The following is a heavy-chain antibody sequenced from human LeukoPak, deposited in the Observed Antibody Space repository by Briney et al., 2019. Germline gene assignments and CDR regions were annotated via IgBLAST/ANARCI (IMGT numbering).Heavy chain of an antibody. V-gene: IGHV1-69*05. CDR2: IIPIFGTA. D-gene: IGHD6-19*01. CDR1: GYTFTSYG. CDR3: ARGLVLQWLPEYYFDY. Sequence: SVKVSCKASGYTFTSYGISRVRQAPGQGLEWMGGIIPIFGTANYAQKFQGRVTITTDESTSTAYMELSSLRSEDTAVYYCARGLVLQWLPEYYFDYWGQGTLVTVSS. J-gene: IGHJ4*02.